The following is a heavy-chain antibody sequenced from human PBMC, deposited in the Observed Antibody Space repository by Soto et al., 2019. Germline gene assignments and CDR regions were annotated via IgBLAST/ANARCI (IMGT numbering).Heavy chain of an antibody. V-gene: IGHV4-59*08. CDR3: ARIAGTNLDY. CDR1: GGSISNNY. D-gene: IGHD2-21*01. J-gene: IGHJ4*02. Sequence: QVPLQESGPGLVKPSETLSLTCTVSGGSISNNYWTWIRQPPGKGLEWIGYIYYTGSTSYNSSFKSRVTISLDTPKNLFSLRLSSVTAADTAVYYCARIAGTNLDYWGQGTPVTVSS. CDR2: IYYTGST.